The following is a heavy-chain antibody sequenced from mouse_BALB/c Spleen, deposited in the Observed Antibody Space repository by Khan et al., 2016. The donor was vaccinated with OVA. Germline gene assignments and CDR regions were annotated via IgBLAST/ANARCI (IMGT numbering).Heavy chain of an antibody. J-gene: IGHJ3*01. Sequence: QVQLQQSGAELVRPGVSVKISCKGSGYTFTDFAMHWVKQSHAKSLEWIGVISTFYGDATYNQMFKDKATMTVDKSSSTAYMELVRLTSEDSAIYCCARGSGNSRFAYWGQGTLVTVSA. D-gene: IGHD1-3*01. CDR3: ARGSGNSRFAY. CDR1: GYTFTDFA. V-gene: IGHV1S137*01. CDR2: ISTFYGDA.